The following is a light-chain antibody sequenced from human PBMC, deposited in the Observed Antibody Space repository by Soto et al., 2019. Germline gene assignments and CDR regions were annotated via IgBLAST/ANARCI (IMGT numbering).Light chain of an antibody. CDR3: MQGTHWPIT. V-gene: IGKV2-30*02. J-gene: IGKJ5*01. CDR1: QSLVHSDGIAY. CDR2: KVS. Sequence: EVVVTHSPLSLPVTLGQPASISCSSNQSLVHSDGIAYFSWFQQRPGRSPRRLIYKVSNRDSGVPARFSGSGSGTDFALKISRVEAEDVGLYYCMQGTHWPITFGQGTRLEIK.